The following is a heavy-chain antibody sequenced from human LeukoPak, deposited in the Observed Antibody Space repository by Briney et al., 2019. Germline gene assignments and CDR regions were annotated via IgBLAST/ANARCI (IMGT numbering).Heavy chain of an antibody. CDR2: ISAYNGNT. V-gene: IGHV1-18*01. Sequence: HWASVKVSCKASGYTFTSYGISWVRQAPGQGLEWMGWISAYNGNTNYAQKLQGRVTMTTDTSTSTAYMELRSPRSDDTAVYYCARNRHYGGKAMAFDIWGQGTMVTVSS. CDR1: GYTFTSYG. D-gene: IGHD4-23*01. J-gene: IGHJ3*02. CDR3: ARNRHYGGKAMAFDI.